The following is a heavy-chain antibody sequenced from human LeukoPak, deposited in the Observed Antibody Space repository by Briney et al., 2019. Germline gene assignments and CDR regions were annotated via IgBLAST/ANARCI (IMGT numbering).Heavy chain of an antibody. J-gene: IGHJ6*02. Sequence: GGSLRLSYAASGFTFISYAMGWIRQAPGKGLEWVSAIRGSGGSTYYADSVKGRFTISRDNSKNTLYLQMNSLRAEDTAVYYCAKTIVWFHGMDVWGQGTTVTVSS. CDR2: IRGSGGST. D-gene: IGHD3-10*01. CDR1: GFTFISYA. V-gene: IGHV3-23*01. CDR3: AKTIVWFHGMDV.